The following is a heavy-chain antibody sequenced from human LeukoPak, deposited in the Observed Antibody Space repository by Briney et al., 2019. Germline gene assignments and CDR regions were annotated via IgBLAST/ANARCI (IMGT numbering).Heavy chain of an antibody. J-gene: IGHJ6*03. CDR1: GDSVSSNSAA. Sequence: SQTLSLTCAISGDSVSSNSAAWNWIRQSPSRGLEWLGRTYYRSKWYNDYAVSVKSRITINPDTSKNQFSLQLNSVTPEDTAVYYCARAHMGSSSGKQWLVRDYYYYYMDVWGKGTTVTVSS. CDR2: TYYRSKWYN. V-gene: IGHV6-1*01. D-gene: IGHD6-19*01. CDR3: ARAHMGSSSGKQWLVRDYYYYYMDV.